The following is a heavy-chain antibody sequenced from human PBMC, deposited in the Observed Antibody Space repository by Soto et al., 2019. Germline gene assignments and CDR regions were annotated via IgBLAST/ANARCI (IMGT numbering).Heavy chain of an antibody. V-gene: IGHV3-7*03. Sequence: GGSLRLSCAASGFTFSSYWMRWVRQASRKGLAWVANIKHDGSENYYVDSVRGRFTISRDNAKNSLFLQMNRLRDEGTALYFCTNAGCDEYSGSRPFDPGGQGSLVTVSS. J-gene: IGHJ5*02. CDR2: IKHDGSEN. D-gene: IGHD2-2*01. CDR1: GFTFSSYW. CDR3: TNAGCDEYSGSRPFDP.